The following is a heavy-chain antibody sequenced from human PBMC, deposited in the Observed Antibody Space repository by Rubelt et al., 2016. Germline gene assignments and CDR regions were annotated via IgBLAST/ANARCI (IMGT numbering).Heavy chain of an antibody. D-gene: IGHD6-6*01. CDR1: GYSFTSYW. CDR2: IYPGDSDT. CDR3: ASLSSSSHDAFDI. Sequence: EVQLVQSGAEVKKPGESLKISCKGSGYSFTSYWIGWVRQMPGKGLEWMGIIYPGDSDTRYSPFCQGQVTISADKSISTAYLQWSSLKASDTAMYYCASLSSSSHDAFDIWGQGTMVTVSS. J-gene: IGHJ3*02. V-gene: IGHV5-51*01.